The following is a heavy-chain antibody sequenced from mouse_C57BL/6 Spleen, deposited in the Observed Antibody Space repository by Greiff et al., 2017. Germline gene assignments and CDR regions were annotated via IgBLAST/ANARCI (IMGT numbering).Heavy chain of an antibody. CDR1: GYTFTSSW. CDR3: ARSGVYYGSSTRAMDY. V-gene: IGHV1-52*01. J-gene: IGHJ4*01. D-gene: IGHD1-1*01. Sequence: QVQLQQPGAELVRPGSSVKLSCKASGYTFTSSWMHWVKQRPIQGLEWIGNIDPSDSETHYNQKFKDKATLTVDKSSSTAYMQLSSLTSEDSAVYDGARSGVYYGSSTRAMDYWGQGTSVTVSS. CDR2: IDPSDSET.